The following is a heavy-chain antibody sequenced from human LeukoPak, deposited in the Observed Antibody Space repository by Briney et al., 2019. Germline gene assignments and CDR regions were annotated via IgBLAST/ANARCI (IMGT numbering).Heavy chain of an antibody. Sequence: PGGSLRLSCAASGFTFSSYAMSWVRQAPGKGLEWVSAISGSDGSTYYADSVKGRFTIPIDNSKNTLYLQMNSLRAEDTAVYYCAKGRVYSYGLFDYWGQGTLVTVSS. J-gene: IGHJ4*02. CDR2: ISGSDGST. V-gene: IGHV3-23*01. D-gene: IGHD5-18*01. CDR3: AKGRVYSYGLFDY. CDR1: GFTFSSYA.